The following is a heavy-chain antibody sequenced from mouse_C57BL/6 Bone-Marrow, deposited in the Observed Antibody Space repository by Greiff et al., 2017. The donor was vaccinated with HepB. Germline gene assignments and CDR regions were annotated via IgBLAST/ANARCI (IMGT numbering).Heavy chain of an antibody. J-gene: IGHJ2*01. Sequence: LVESGAELARPGASVKLSCKASGYTFTSYGISWVKQRTGQGLEWIGEIYPRSGNTYYNEKFKGKATLTADKSSSTAYMELRSLTSEDSAVYFCARVTGRGDYWGQGTTLTVSS. V-gene: IGHV1-81*01. D-gene: IGHD4-1*01. CDR2: IYPRSGNT. CDR1: GYTFTSYG. CDR3: ARVTGRGDY.